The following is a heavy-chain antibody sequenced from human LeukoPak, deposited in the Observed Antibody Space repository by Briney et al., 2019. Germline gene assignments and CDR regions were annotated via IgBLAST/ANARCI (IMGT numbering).Heavy chain of an antibody. CDR2: IYSSGSN. Sequence: SETLSLTCTVSGGSISGYFWSWIRQPAGKGLEWIGRIYSSGSNNYNPSLKSRVTMSLDTSKNHLSLNLSSVTAADTAVYYCAREPTSGREPTSGRPLDNWGQGNLVTVSS. CDR3: AREPTSGREPTSGRPLDN. V-gene: IGHV4-4*07. D-gene: IGHD5-12*01. J-gene: IGHJ4*02. CDR1: GGSISGYF.